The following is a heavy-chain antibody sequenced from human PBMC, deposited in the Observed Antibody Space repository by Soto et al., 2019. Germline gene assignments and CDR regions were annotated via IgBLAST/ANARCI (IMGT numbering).Heavy chain of an antibody. CDR2: ISGSGGST. D-gene: IGHD2-2*01. CDR3: AKDLNIVVVPASDY. J-gene: IGHJ4*02. V-gene: IGHV3-23*01. Sequence: GGSLRLSCAASGFTFSSYAMSWVRQAPGKGLEWVSAISGSGGSTYYADSVKGRFTISRDNSKNTLYLQMNSLRAEDTAVYYCAKDLNIVVVPASDYWGQGTLVTVSS. CDR1: GFTFSSYA.